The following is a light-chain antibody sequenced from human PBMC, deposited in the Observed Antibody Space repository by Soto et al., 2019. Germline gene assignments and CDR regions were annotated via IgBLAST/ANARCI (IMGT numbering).Light chain of an antibody. J-gene: IGKJ1*01. CDR2: GAS. CDR1: QSISSCY. V-gene: IGKV3-20*01. Sequence: EIELTQSPCTLSLSPGERATLSCRASQSISSCYLAWYQQKPGQAPMLLIYGASSRATGIPDRFSGSESGTDFTLTISSLEPEDFAVYYCQQYGSSPRTFGQGTKVEIK. CDR3: QQYGSSPRT.